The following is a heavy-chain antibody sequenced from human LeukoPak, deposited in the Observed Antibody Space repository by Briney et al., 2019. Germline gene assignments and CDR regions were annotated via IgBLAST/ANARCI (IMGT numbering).Heavy chain of an antibody. CDR3: AASRIQLWNNHNY. D-gene: IGHD5-18*01. V-gene: IGHV3-7*01. CDR1: GSTFSSYW. Sequence: PGGSLRLSCAVSGSTFSSYWMSWVRQAPGKGLEWVANIKEDGREKYYVDSVKGRLTISRDNAKNSLSLQMNSLRAEDTAVYYCAASRIQLWNNHNYWGQGTLVTVSS. J-gene: IGHJ4*02. CDR2: IKEDGREK.